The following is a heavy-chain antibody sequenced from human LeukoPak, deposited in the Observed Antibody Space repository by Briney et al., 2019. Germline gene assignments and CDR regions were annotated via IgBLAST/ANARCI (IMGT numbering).Heavy chain of an antibody. CDR1: GGSITTYY. V-gene: IGHV4-59*01. CDR2: FYYSGST. J-gene: IGHJ6*03. Sequence: PSETLSLTCTVSGGSITTYYWSWIRRPPGKGLEWIAYFYYSGSTNYNPSLKSRITISVDTSKNQFSLKLSSVTAADTAVYYCAKASYYYYMDVWGDGTTVSVSS. CDR3: AKASYYYYMDV.